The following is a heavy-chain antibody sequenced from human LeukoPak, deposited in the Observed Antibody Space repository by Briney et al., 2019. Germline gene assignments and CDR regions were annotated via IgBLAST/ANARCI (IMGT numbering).Heavy chain of an antibody. CDR3: ARDLTTPPYNWFDP. Sequence: SSETLSLTCTVSGGSTSNYYWNWIRQPPGKGLEWVGHISYSGGTKYNPSLQSRVTISIDTSKNQFSLNLSSVTAADTAVYYCARDLTTPPYNWFDPWGQGTLVTVSS. CDR1: GGSTSNYY. J-gene: IGHJ5*02. CDR2: ISYSGGT. V-gene: IGHV4-59*12. D-gene: IGHD4-11*01.